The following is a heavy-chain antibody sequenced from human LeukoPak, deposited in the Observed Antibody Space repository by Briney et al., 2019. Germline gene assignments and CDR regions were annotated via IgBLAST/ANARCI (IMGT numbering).Heavy chain of an antibody. CDR2: ISDGGGST. CDR3: ASASSHRIAAGGDY. V-gene: IGHV3-23*01. D-gene: IGHD6-13*01. Sequence: GGSLRLSCGTSGFSFTNYAMSWVRQPPGKGLEWVSGISDGGGSTYYADSVKGRFTISRDNSKNTLYLQMNSLRAEDTAVYYCASASSHRIAAGGDYWGQGTLVTVSS. CDR1: GFSFTNYA. J-gene: IGHJ4*02.